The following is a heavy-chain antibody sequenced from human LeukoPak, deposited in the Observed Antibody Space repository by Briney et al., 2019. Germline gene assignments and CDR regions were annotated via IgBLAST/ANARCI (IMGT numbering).Heavy chain of an antibody. V-gene: IGHV3-7*01. CDR2: IKQDGSEE. CDR3: ARDRSRDLCSNFPGY. CDR1: KFTFSSYW. D-gene: IGHD2/OR15-2a*01. Sequence: GGSLRLSCAASKFTFSSYWMSWVRQAPGKGLEWVANIKQDGSEEYYVDSVKGRFTISRDNAKNSLYLQMNSLRAEDTAVYYFARDRSRDLCSNFPGYWGQGTLVTVSS. J-gene: IGHJ4*02.